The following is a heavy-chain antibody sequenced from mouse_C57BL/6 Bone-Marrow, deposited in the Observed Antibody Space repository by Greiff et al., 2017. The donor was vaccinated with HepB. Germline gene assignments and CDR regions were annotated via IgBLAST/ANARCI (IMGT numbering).Heavy chain of an antibody. Sequence: EVNVVESGGGLVKPGGSLKLSCAASGFTFSDYGMHWVRQAPEKGLEWVAYISSGSSTIYYADTVKGRFTISRDNAKNTLFLQMTSLRSEDTAMYYCARPYYDYVFAYWGQGTLVTVSA. D-gene: IGHD2-4*01. CDR1: GFTFSDYG. J-gene: IGHJ3*01. V-gene: IGHV5-17*01. CDR2: ISSGSSTI. CDR3: ARPYYDYVFAY.